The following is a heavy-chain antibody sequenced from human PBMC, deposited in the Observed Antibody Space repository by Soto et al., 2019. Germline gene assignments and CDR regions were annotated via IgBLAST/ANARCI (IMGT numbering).Heavy chain of an antibody. V-gene: IGHV3-30*18. CDR1: GFTFSRYG. CDR2: ISYDGSNK. J-gene: IGHJ4*02. CDR3: AKDIYNYYDSSPLVY. Sequence: GGSLRLSCAASGFTFSRYGMHWVREAPDKGLEWVAVISYDGSNKYYADSVKGRFTISRDNSKNTLYLQMNSLRAEDTAVYYSAKDIYNYYDSSPLVYWGQGTLVTVSS. D-gene: IGHD3-22*01.